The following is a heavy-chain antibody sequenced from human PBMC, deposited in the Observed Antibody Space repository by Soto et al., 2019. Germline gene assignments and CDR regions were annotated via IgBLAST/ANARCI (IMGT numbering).Heavy chain of an antibody. J-gene: IGHJ4*02. V-gene: IGHV3-23*01. CDR3: AKEGSGVSQLNLDY. CDR1: GFTFSSDD. CDR2: ISGSGGST. D-gene: IGHD2-8*01. Sequence: GWYLRLSCAASGFTFSSDDMSWVRQAPLKVLEWVSAISGSGGSTYYADSVKVRFTISRDNSKNTLYLQMNSLRAEDTAVYYCAKEGSGVSQLNLDYWGQRTPVTLSS.